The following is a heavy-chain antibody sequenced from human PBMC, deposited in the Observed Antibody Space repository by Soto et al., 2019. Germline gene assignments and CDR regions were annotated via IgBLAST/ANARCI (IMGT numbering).Heavy chain of an antibody. V-gene: IGHV3-7*03. CDR3: ARDLLYYYDSSGYYSAY. CDR2: IKQDGSEK. D-gene: IGHD3-22*01. Sequence: GGSLRLSCAAAGFTFSGYWMIWGRQAPGKGLEWVANIKQDGSEKYYVDSVKGRFTISRDNAKNSLYLQMNSLRAEDTAVYYCARDLLYYYDSSGYYSAYWGQGTLVTVSS. J-gene: IGHJ4*02. CDR1: GFTFSGYW.